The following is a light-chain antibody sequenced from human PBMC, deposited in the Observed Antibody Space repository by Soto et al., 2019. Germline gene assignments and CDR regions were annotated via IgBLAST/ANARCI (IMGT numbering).Light chain of an antibody. CDR3: QQYGSSPGT. CDR1: QSVSSSY. Sequence: EIVLTQSPGTLSLSPGERATLSCRASQSVSSSYLAWYQQKPGQAPRLLIYGASSRATGIPDRFSGSGSGIDFTLTISRLEPEDFEVYYCQQYGSSPGTFGQGTKLEIK. CDR2: GAS. V-gene: IGKV3-20*01. J-gene: IGKJ2*01.